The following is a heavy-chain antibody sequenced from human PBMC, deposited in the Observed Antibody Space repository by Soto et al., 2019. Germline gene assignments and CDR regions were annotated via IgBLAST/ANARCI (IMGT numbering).Heavy chain of an antibody. D-gene: IGHD6-13*01. CDR3: AKDVVPSSWPYYYYGMDV. V-gene: IGHV3-30*18. J-gene: IGHJ6*02. Sequence: GGSLRLSCAASGFTFSSYGMHWVRQAPDKGLEWVAVISYDGSNKYHADSVKGRFTISRDNSKNTLYLQMNSLRAEDTAVYYCAKDVVPSSWPYYYYGMDVWGQGTTVTVSS. CDR2: ISYDGSNK. CDR1: GFTFSSYG.